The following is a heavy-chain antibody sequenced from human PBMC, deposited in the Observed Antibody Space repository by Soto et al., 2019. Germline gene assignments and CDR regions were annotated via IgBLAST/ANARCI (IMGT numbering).Heavy chain of an antibody. J-gene: IGHJ6*01. CDR3: ARVTFTMVRGVITPYYYYGMDV. Sequence: QVQLVQSGAEVKKPGASVKVSCKASGYTFTSYYMHWVRQAPGQGLEWMGIINPSGGSTSYAQKFKGRVTMTRDTSTSTVYMELSSLRSEDTAVYYCARVTFTMVRGVITPYYYYGMDVW. CDR2: INPSGGST. CDR1: GYTFTSYY. D-gene: IGHD3-10*01. V-gene: IGHV1-46*03.